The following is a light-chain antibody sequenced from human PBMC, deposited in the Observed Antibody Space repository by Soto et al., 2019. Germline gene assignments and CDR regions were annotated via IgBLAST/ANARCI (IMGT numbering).Light chain of an antibody. J-gene: IGLJ1*01. V-gene: IGLV2-14*01. CDR3: TSYTCSPPFYV. CDR2: EVY. CDR1: RTEVVGYDY. Sequence: TGVRTEVVGYDYVSWDQQHPGQARLLIIYEVYNRPSGVAHRLSGSKAGDTASLTISGLQAEDEADYYCTSYTCSPPFYVFRTGTKVTV.